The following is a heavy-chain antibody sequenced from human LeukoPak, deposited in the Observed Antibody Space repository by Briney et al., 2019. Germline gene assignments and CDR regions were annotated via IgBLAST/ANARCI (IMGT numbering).Heavy chain of an antibody. V-gene: IGHV3-33*01. CDR3: ARDQLAYYYDSSGYPFDY. D-gene: IGHD3-22*01. CDR2: IWYDGSNK. Sequence: PGGSLRLSCAASGFTFSSHGMHWVRQAPGKGLEWVAVIWYDGSNKYYADSVKGRFTISRDNSKNTLYLQMNSLRAEDTAVYYCARDQLAYYYDSSGYPFDYWGQGTLVTVSS. J-gene: IGHJ4*02. CDR1: GFTFSSHG.